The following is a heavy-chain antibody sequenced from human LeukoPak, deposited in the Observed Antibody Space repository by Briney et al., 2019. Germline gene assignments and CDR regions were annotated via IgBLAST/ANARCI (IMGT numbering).Heavy chain of an antibody. CDR1: GGSISSSSYY. V-gene: IGHV4-39*07. J-gene: IGHJ4*02. CDR2: FYYSGST. D-gene: IGHD3-22*01. CDR3: ARLGARYYEYYFDY. Sequence: SETLSLTCTVSGGSISSSSYYWGWIRQPPGKGLEWIGSFYYSGSTYYNPSPKSRVTISVDTSKNQFSLKLSSVTAADTAVYYCARLGARYYEYYFDYWGQGTLVTVSS.